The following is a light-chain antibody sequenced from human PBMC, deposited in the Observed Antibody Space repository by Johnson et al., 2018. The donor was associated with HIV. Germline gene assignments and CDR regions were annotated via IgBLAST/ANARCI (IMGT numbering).Light chain of an antibody. Sequence: QSVLTQPPSVSAATGQKVTISCSGSSSNIGNNYVSWYQQLPGAAPKLLIYDNNKRPSGIPDRFSGSKSGPSATLGITGLQTGDEADYYCGTGDSSLSAYVFATGTKVTAL. V-gene: IGLV1-51*01. CDR1: SSNIGNNY. CDR2: DNN. J-gene: IGLJ1*01. CDR3: GTGDSSLSAYV.